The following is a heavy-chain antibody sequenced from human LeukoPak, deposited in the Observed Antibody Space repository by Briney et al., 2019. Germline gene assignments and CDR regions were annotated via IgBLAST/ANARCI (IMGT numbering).Heavy chain of an antibody. J-gene: IGHJ3*02. V-gene: IGHV4-34*01. CDR1: GGSISSHY. CDR2: INHSGST. CDR3: AAHYYDSSGWLGPFDI. D-gene: IGHD3-22*01. Sequence: SETLSLTCTVSGGSISSHYWSWIRQPPGKGLEWIGEINHSGSTNYNPSLKSRVTISVDTSKNQFSLKLSSVTAADTAVYYCAAHYYDSSGWLGPFDIWGQGTMVTVSS.